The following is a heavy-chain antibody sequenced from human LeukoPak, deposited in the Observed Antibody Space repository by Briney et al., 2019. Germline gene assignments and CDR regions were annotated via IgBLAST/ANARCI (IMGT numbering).Heavy chain of an antibody. CDR1: GFTFSSYG. J-gene: IGHJ4*02. V-gene: IGHV3-30*02. CDR2: IRYDGSNK. D-gene: IGHD3-9*01. Sequence: GSLRLSCAASGFTFSSYGMHWVRQAPGKGLEWVAFIRYDGSNKYYADSVKGRFTISRDNSKNTLYLQMNSLRAEDTAVYYCAKTPHVLRYFDWLSLFDYWGQGTLVTVSS. CDR3: AKTPHVLRYFDWLSLFDY.